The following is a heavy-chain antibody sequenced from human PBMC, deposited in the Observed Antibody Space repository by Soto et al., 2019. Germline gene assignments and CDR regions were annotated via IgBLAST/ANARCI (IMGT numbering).Heavy chain of an antibody. D-gene: IGHD3-22*01. J-gene: IGHJ4*02. CDR3: ARATSDYYDSSGPLDY. Sequence: SGPTLVNPTQTLTLTCTFSGFSLNTSGMRVSWIRQPPGKALEWLARIDWDDDKFYSTSLKTRLTISKDTSKNQVVLTMTNMDPVDTATYYCARATSDYYDSSGPLDYWGQGTLVTVS. CDR2: IDWDDDK. V-gene: IGHV2-70*04. CDR1: GFSLNTSGMR.